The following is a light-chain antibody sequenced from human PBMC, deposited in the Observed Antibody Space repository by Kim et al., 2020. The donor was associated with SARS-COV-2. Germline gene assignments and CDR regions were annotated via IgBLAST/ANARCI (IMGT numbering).Light chain of an antibody. J-gene: IGKJ2*01. V-gene: IGKV1-39*01. CDR3: QQSYSTPYT. CDR2: AAS. CDR1: QSIRNY. Sequence: SESVGDRVTITCRASQSIRNYLNWYQQRPGKAPKLLIYAASSLQTGVPSRFSGSGSGTDFTLTISSLQPEDFASYYCQQSYSTPYTFGQGTKLEI.